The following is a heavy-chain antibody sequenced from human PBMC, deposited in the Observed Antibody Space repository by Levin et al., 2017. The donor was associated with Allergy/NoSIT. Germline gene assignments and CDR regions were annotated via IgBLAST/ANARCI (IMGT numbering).Heavy chain of an antibody. V-gene: IGHV4-39*07. CDR3: ARDNRRVYYFDY. Sequence: SETLSLTCTVSGGSISSSSYYWGWIRQPPGKGLEWIGSIYYSGSTYYNPSLKSRVTISVDTSKNQFSLKLSSVTAADTAVYYCARDNRRVYYFDYWGQGTLVTVSS. CDR1: GGSISSSSYY. D-gene: IGHD2/OR15-2a*01. J-gene: IGHJ4*02. CDR2: IYYSGST.